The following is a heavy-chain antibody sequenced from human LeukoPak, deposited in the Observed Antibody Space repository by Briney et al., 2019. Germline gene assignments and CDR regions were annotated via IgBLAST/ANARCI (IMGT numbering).Heavy chain of an antibody. CDR2: LSGSVGST. CDR1: GFTFSTYA. D-gene: IGHD2-2*01. J-gene: IGHJ4*02. CDR3: AKFEGLCGSANTCYHFDC. Sequence: GGSLRLSCDASGFTFSTYAMSWVRQAPGEGLEWVSGLSGSVGSTWYADSGKGRFTISRDNSKHKVYLHMSSLRAEDTAVYYCAKFEGLCGSANTCYHFDCWGQGTLVTVSS. V-gene: IGHV3-23*01.